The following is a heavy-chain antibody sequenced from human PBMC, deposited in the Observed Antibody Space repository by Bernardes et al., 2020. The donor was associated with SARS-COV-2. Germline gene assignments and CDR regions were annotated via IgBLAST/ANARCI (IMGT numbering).Heavy chain of an antibody. J-gene: IGHJ4*02. CDR2: IHYSGNT. D-gene: IGHD3-10*01. V-gene: IGHV4-59*08. Sequence: SETLYLTCTVSGGSVTSYYWSWIRQPPGKGLEWIGHIHYSGNTTQNSSLKSRVTISVDTSTNQFSLKLYSGTTADTAVSYCARHVPSGSATDYNFEYYFDNWGQGTLVTVPS. CDR1: GGSVTSYY. CDR3: ARHVPSGSATDYNFEYYFDN.